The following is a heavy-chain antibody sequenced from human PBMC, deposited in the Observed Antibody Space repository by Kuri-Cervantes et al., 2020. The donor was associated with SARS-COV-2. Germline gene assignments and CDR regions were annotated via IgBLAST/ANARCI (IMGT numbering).Heavy chain of an antibody. D-gene: IGHD3-3*01. J-gene: IGHJ6*02. V-gene: IGHV4-34*01. CDR3: ARGYDFWSGYLAMDV. CDR1: GGSFSGYY. Sequence: ESLKISCAVYGGSFSGYYWSWIRQPPGKGLEWIGEINHSGSTNYNPSLKSRVTISVDTSKNQLSLKLSSVTAADTAVYYCARGYDFWSGYLAMDVWGQGTTVTVSS. CDR2: INHSGST.